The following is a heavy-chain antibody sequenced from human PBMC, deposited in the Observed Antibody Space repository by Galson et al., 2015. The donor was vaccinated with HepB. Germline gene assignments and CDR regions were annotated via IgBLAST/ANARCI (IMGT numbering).Heavy chain of an antibody. CDR3: ARDRSMDSSGGNDY. CDR1: GFTVSSYY. D-gene: IGHD6-19*01. V-gene: IGHV3-53*01. J-gene: IGHJ4*02. Sequence: SLRLSCAASGFTVSSYYMSWVRQAPGKGLEWVSVIYSGGSTYYAESVKGRFTISRDNSKNTLYLQMNSLRAEDTAVYYCARDRSMDSSGGNDYWGQGTLVTVSS. CDR2: IYSGGST.